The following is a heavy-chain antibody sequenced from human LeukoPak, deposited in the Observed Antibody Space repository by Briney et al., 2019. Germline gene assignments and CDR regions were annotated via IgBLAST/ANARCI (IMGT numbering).Heavy chain of an antibody. CDR1: GGSISSYY. Sequence: SETLSLTCTVSGGSISSYYWSWIRQPPGKGLEWIGYIYYSGSTNYNPSLKSRVTISVDTSKNQFSLKLSSVTAADTAVYYCARFGELNAAFDIWGQGTMVTVSS. D-gene: IGHD3-10*01. CDR2: IYYSGST. V-gene: IGHV4-59*01. J-gene: IGHJ3*02. CDR3: ARFGELNAAFDI.